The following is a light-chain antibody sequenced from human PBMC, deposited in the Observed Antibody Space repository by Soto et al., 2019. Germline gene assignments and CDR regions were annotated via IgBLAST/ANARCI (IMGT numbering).Light chain of an antibody. Sequence: DIQMTQSPSTLSASVGDRVTITCRASQSISSWLAWYQQKPGKAPKLLIYKASSLESGVPSRFSGSGSGTEFTLTISSLQPDDFGTYYCQQYNSYPYTVGQGTKLEIK. CDR2: KAS. CDR1: QSISSW. V-gene: IGKV1-5*03. J-gene: IGKJ2*01. CDR3: QQYNSYPYT.